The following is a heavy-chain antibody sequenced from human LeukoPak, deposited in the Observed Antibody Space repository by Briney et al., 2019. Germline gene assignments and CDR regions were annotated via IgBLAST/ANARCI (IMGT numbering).Heavy chain of an antibody. Sequence: GGSLRLSCAASGFTCSSHGMNWVRQAPGKGLEWVSGISGSGGNTYYADSVKGRFTISRDNSKNTLYLQMNSLRAEDTAVYYCAKDDNYIRFLSWGQGTLVTVSS. J-gene: IGHJ5*02. CDR1: GFTCSSHG. CDR3: AKDDNYIRFLS. D-gene: IGHD3-16*01. CDR2: ISGSGGNT. V-gene: IGHV3-23*01.